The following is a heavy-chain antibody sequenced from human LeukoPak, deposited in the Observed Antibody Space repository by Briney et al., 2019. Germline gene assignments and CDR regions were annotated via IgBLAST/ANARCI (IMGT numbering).Heavy chain of an antibody. D-gene: IGHD1-26*01. V-gene: IGHV3-23*01. CDR2: ISGSGGST. Sequence: PGGSLRLSCAASGFTFSSYAMSWVRQAPGKGLEWVSAISGSGGSTYYADSVKGRFTISRDNSKNTLYLQMNSLRAEDTAVYYCAKGGASRSGSYYVMSQYYFDYWGQGTLVTVSS. J-gene: IGHJ4*02. CDR1: GFTFSSYA. CDR3: AKGGASRSGSYYVMSQYYFDY.